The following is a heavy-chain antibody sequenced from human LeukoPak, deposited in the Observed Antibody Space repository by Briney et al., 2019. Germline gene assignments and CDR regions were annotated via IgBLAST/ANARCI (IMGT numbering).Heavy chain of an antibody. V-gene: IGHV4-4*07. Sequence: ASETLSLTCTVSGGSISTYYWNWIRQPAGKGLEWIGRIYTSGSTNYNPSLKSRVTMSIDASKNQFSLKLTSMTAADTAVYYCARLRGNWFDPWGQGTLVTVSS. CDR3: ARLRGNWFDP. CDR2: IYTSGST. CDR1: GGSISTYY. D-gene: IGHD4/OR15-4a*01. J-gene: IGHJ5*02.